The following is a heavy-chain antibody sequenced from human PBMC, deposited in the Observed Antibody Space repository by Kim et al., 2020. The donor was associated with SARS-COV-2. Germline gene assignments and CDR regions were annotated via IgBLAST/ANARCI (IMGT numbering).Heavy chain of an antibody. J-gene: IGHJ6*01. CDR3: ATLASPGRRYYNYYGLDV. V-gene: IGHV3-7*01. D-gene: IGHD1-1*01. CDR1: GLTFSSYW. Sequence: GGSLRLSCAASGLTFSSYWMTWVRQSPGKGLEWVANIKQDGSEKNYVDSVKGRFTISRDNAKNSLSLQMNSLRAEDTALYYCATLASPGRRYYNYYGLDV. CDR2: IKQDGSEK.